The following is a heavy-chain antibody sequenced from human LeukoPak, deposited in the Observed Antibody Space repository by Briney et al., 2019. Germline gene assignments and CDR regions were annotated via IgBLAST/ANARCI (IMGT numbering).Heavy chain of an antibody. D-gene: IGHD3-10*01. J-gene: IGHJ4*02. CDR3: AKDPCGYYGSGSHFHY. CDR1: GFTFSSYA. V-gene: IGHV3-23*01. CDR2: ISGSGGST. Sequence: PGGSLRLSCAASGFTFSSYAMSWVRQAPGKGLEWVSAISGSGGSTYYADSVKGRFTISRDNSKNTLYLQMNSLRAEDTAVYYCAKDPCGYYGSGSHFHYWGQGTLVTVSS.